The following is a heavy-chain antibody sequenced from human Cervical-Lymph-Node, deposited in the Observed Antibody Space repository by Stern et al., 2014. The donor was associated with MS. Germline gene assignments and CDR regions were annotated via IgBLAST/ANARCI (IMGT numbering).Heavy chain of an antibody. V-gene: IGHV1-2*06. J-gene: IGHJ4*02. CDR1: GYTFTVHY. Sequence: VQLVESGAEVRKPGASVKVSCKASGYTFTVHYIHWLRLAPGQTFEWMGRINPTSGATKFAQKFQGRVTMTRDTSINTAYMELSNLSSDDTAVFYCARSHSWQELVAVDYWGQGTLVTVSS. CDR3: ARSHSWQELVAVDY. CDR2: INPTSGAT. D-gene: IGHD2-8*02.